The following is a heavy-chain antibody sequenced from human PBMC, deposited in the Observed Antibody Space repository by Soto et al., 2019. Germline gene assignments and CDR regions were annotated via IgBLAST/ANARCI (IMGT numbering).Heavy chain of an antibody. CDR3: AKEQGSRGYYYAMAV. CDR2: ILYDGSNK. Sequence: QVQLVESGGGVVQPGRSLRLSCAASGFTFSSYGMRWVRQAPGQGLEWVAVILYDGSNKYYADSLKGRVTISGDNSKNTLYMQMNSLRAEDTAVYYCAKEQGSRGYYYAMAVWGQGTTVTVSS. CDR1: GFTFSSYG. V-gene: IGHV3-30*18. D-gene: IGHD3-10*01. J-gene: IGHJ6*02.